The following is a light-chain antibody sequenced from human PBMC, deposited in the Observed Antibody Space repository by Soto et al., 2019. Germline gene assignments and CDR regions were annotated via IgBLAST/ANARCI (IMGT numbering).Light chain of an antibody. Sequence: AIRMSQSPSLLSASTGDRFTITCRASQGISSYFAWYQQKPGKAPKLLIYAASTMHSGVPSRFSGSGSGTDFTLTISCLQSEDFATYYCQQYYSYPWTFGQGTKVDIK. CDR3: QQYYSYPWT. V-gene: IGKV1-8*01. J-gene: IGKJ1*01. CDR2: AAS. CDR1: QGISSY.